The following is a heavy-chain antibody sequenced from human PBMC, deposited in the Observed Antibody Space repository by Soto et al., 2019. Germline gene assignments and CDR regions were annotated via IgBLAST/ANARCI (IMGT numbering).Heavy chain of an antibody. CDR3: AKEPYYDILTDPYIAY. Sequence: GGSLRLSCAASGFTFSSYAMSWVRQAPGKGLEWVSAISGSGGSTYYADSVKGRFTISRDNSKNTLYLQMNSLRAEDTAVYYYAKEPYYDILTDPYIAYWGQGPLVTVSS. J-gene: IGHJ4*02. D-gene: IGHD3-9*01. CDR1: GFTFSSYA. CDR2: ISGSGGST. V-gene: IGHV3-23*01.